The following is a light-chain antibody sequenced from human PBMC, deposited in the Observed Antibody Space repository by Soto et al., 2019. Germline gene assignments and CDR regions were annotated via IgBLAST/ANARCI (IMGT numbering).Light chain of an antibody. CDR3: QQYNNWPPVT. J-gene: IGKJ3*01. V-gene: IGKV3-15*01. Sequence: EIVLTQSPATLSLSPGERATLSCRASQSVSRYLAWYQQKPGQAPRLLIYGASTRATGIPARFSGSGSGTEFTLTISSLQSGDFAVYYCQQYNNWPPVTFGPGTKVDI. CDR2: GAS. CDR1: QSVSRY.